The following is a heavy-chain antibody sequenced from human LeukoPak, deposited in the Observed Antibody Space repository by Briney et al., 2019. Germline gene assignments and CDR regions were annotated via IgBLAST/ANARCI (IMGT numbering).Heavy chain of an antibody. CDR3: ARAGFGSGSYLTSAYYFDY. CDR2: IYPGGSDI. J-gene: IGHJ4*02. V-gene: IGHV5-51*01. Sequence: GESLKISCKGSGYSFTSYWIGWVRQMPGKGLEWMGIIYPGGSDIRYSPSFQGQVTTSADTSSSTAYLHWSSLKASDTAMYYCARAGFGSGSYLTSAYYFDYWGQGTLVTVSS. CDR1: GYSFTSYW. D-gene: IGHD3-10*01.